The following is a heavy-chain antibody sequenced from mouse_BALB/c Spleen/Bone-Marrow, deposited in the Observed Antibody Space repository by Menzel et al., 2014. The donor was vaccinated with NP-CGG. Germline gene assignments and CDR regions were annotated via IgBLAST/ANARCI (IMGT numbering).Heavy chain of an antibody. CDR2: ISSGTSTI. J-gene: IGHJ4*01. D-gene: IGHD2-3*01. CDR1: GFTFSSFG. V-gene: IGHV5-17*02. CDR3: ARDDGYYIRNAMDY. Sequence: KLVESGGGLVQPGGSRKLSCAASGFTFSSFGMHWVRQAPERGLEWVAYISSGTSTIYYADTVKGRFTISRDNPKNTLFLQMTSLRSEDTAIYYCARDDGYYIRNAMDYWGQGTSVTVSS.